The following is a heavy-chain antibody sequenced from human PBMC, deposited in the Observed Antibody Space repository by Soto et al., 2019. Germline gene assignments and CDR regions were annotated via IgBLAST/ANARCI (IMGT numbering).Heavy chain of an antibody. J-gene: IGHJ4*02. D-gene: IGHD3-22*01. V-gene: IGHV3-48*02. CDR2: ISSSSSTI. CDR1: GFTFSSYS. Sequence: GGSLRLSCAASGFTFSSYSMNWVRQAPGKGLEWVSYISSSSSTIYYADSVKGRFTISRDNAKNSLYLQMNSLRDEDTAVYYCARVEGPAYYYDSSGYSDYWGQGTLVTVSS. CDR3: ARVEGPAYYYDSSGYSDY.